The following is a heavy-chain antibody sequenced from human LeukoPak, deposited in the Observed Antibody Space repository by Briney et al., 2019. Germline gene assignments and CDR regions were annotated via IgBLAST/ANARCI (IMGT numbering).Heavy chain of an antibody. CDR3: TKRARKGIGADGDAYDV. J-gene: IGHJ3*01. Sequence: GGSLRLSCAASGFSFDDYAMHWVRHGPGKGLEWVSGISWDSAAKGYADSVRGRFTISRDNAKNSLYLQMNSLRVEDTALYYCTKRARKGIGADGDAYDVWGQGTMVTVS. CDR2: ISWDSAAK. CDR1: GFSFDDYA. V-gene: IGHV3-9*01. D-gene: IGHD6-13*01.